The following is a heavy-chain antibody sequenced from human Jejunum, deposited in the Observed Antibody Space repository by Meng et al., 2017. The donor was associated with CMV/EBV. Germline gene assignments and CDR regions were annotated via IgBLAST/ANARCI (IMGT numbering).Heavy chain of an antibody. CDR2: ISGDGSAT. V-gene: IGHV3-23*01. CDR3: CIGDFWSGSLYYYGMDV. D-gene: IGHD3-3*01. CDR1: LNTYA. J-gene: IGHJ6*02. Sequence: LNTYAMSWVRQAPGKGLEWVSAISGDGSATYYADSVKGRFTISRDNSKKTLFLQMNSLRAEDTAIYYCCIGDFWSGSLYYYGMDVWGQGTTVTVSS.